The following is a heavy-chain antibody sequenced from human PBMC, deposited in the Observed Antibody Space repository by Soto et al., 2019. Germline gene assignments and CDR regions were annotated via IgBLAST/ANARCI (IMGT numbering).Heavy chain of an antibody. Sequence: GGSLRLSCAASGFTFSDYYMSWIRQAPGKGLEWVSYIRSSSSYTDYADSVKGRFTISRDNAKSSLYLQMNSLRAEDTAVYYCASTHDIVLVVAPPAPCTDPCGPTTLLTVSS. CDR3: ASTHDIVLVVAPPAPCTDP. V-gene: IGHV3-11*06. CDR2: IRSSSSYT. D-gene: IGHD2-15*01. CDR1: GFTFSDYY. J-gene: IGHJ5*02.